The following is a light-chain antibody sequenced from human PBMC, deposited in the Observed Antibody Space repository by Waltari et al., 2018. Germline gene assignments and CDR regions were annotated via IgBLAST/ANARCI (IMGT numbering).Light chain of an antibody. Sequence: DIQMTQSPSSLSASVGDRVTITCQASQGINKYLNWYQQKPGKPPNLLIYDESNLETGVPSRFSGSRSGRHFTLTISSLQPEDIATYYCQQYGNLPPSVTFGQGTRLEIK. J-gene: IGKJ5*01. CDR2: DES. CDR1: QGINKY. CDR3: QQYGNLPPSVT. V-gene: IGKV1-33*01.